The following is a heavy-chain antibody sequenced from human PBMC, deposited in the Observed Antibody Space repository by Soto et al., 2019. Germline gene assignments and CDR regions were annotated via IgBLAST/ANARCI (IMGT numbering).Heavy chain of an antibody. CDR3: ARDRGAVVGQYFDY. CDR2: ISSSGTTE. D-gene: IGHD6-19*01. CDR1: GFTFSGYY. J-gene: IGHJ4*02. V-gene: IGHV3-11*01. Sequence: QVQLVESGGGLVKPGGSLRLSCAASGFTFSGYYMSWIRQAPGKGLEWISYISSSGTTENYADSVKGRFTVSRDNAKNSLYLQVNSRRAEDTAVYYCARDRGAVVGQYFDYWGQGTLVTVSS.